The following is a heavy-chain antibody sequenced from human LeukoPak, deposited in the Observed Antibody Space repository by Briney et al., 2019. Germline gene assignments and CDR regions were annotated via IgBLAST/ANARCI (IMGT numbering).Heavy chain of an antibody. V-gene: IGHV3-30*03. D-gene: IGHD1-1*01. J-gene: IGHJ4*02. Sequence: PGRSLRLSCVASGFTFRSYGMHWVRHAPGKGLEWLAVISYDGSNKYYADSVKGQFTISRDNSKNTLYLQMNSPRSEDTAVYYCARGLLFVRDMEYFDYWGQGTLVTVSS. CDR3: ARGLLFVRDMEYFDY. CDR2: ISYDGSNK. CDR1: GFTFRSYG.